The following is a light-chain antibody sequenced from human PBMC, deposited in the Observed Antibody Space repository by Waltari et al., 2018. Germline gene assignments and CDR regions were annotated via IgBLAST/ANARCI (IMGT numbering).Light chain of an antibody. CDR1: ESISDW. J-gene: IGKJ1*01. V-gene: IGKV1-5*01. CDR2: DAS. Sequence: DIQMTQSPSTLSASVGERVTITCRASESISDWLARYQQKPGKDPKLLIADASTLQSGVPSRFSRSGSGKEFTLTIASLQPDDSATYYCQQYYTYSAGVFGQGTTVEV. CDR3: QQYYTYSAGV.